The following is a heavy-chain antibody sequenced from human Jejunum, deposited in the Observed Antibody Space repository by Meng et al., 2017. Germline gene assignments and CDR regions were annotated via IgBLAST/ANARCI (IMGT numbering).Heavy chain of an antibody. CDR1: GDTFTSYA. D-gene: IGHD3-16*01. CDR2: INTNTGKP. J-gene: IGHJ5*02. Sequence: QAQLVQSGSELRKPGASVKLSCKASGDTFTSYALNWVRQAPGQGLEWMGWINTNTGKPTYAQDFTGRFVFSLDTSVNTAYLQISALKTEDTAVYYCATLEAYDRPSGEVWFDPRGQGALVTVSS. CDR3: ATLEAYDRPSGEVWFDP. V-gene: IGHV7-4-1*02.